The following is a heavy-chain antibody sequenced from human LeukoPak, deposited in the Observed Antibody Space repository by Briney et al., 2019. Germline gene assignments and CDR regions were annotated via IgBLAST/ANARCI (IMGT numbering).Heavy chain of an antibody. V-gene: IGHV4-39*07. Sequence: SETLSLTCTVSGGSISTSSYYWGWVRQPPGKGLEWIGNIFYSGSTYYSPSLKSRVTISLDTSRNQFSLKLNSVTAADTAVYYCARVKSIGFYFDYWGQGTLVTVSS. D-gene: IGHD6-6*01. CDR2: IFYSGST. J-gene: IGHJ4*02. CDR1: GGSISTSSYY. CDR3: ARVKSIGFYFDY.